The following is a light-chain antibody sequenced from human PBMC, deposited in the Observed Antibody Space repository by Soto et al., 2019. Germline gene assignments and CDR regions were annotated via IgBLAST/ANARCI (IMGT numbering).Light chain of an antibody. J-gene: IGKJ1*01. CDR3: HQYNNFWT. Sequence: EIVMTQSPATLSVSPGERFTLSGRASQGVSSMLAWYHQKPGQSPRLLIYGASTRATGIPARFSGSGSGTEFTLTISSLQSEDFGLYYCHQYNNFWTFGQGTKVDI. CDR1: QGVSSM. CDR2: GAS. V-gene: IGKV3-15*01.